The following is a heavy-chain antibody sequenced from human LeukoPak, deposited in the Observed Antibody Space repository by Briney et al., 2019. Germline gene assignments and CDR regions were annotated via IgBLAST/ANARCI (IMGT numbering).Heavy chain of an antibody. Sequence: PSQTLSLTCTVSGVSISSGDYYWSWIRQPPGKGLEWIVYIYYSGSTYYNPSLKSRVTISVDTSKNQFSLKLSSVTAADTAVYYCASVGPPLFPPEYFQHWGQGTLVTVSS. D-gene: IGHD2-21*01. CDR2: IYYSGST. CDR1: GVSISSGDYY. CDR3: ASVGPPLFPPEYFQH. J-gene: IGHJ1*01. V-gene: IGHV4-30-4*01.